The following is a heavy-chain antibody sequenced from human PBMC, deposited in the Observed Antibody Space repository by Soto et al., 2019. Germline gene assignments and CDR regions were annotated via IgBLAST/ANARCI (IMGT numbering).Heavy chain of an antibody. J-gene: IGHJ4*02. CDR1: GGSISSDNW. V-gene: IGHV4-4*02. CDR3: ARASASFMLRGVIIN. CDR2: MYHSGST. D-gene: IGHD3-10*01. Sequence: SETLSLTCAFSGGSISSDNWWSWVRQPPGKGLEWIGEMYHSGSTNYNPSLKSRVTISVDKSKNHFSLKLTSVTAADTALYYCARASASFMLRGVIINWGQGVMVTVYS.